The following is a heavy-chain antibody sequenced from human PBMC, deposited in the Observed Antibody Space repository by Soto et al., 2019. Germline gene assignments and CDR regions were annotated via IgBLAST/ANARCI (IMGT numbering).Heavy chain of an antibody. D-gene: IGHD3-10*01. V-gene: IGHV1-69*13. CDR1: GGTFSSYA. CDR3: ARDFYGSGFPGGY. Sequence: ASVKVSCKASGGTFSSYAISWVRQAPGQGLEWMGGIIPIFGTANYAQKFQGRVTITADESTSTAYMELSSLRSEDTAVYYCARDFYGSGFPGGYWGQGTLVTVSS. J-gene: IGHJ4*02. CDR2: IIPIFGTA.